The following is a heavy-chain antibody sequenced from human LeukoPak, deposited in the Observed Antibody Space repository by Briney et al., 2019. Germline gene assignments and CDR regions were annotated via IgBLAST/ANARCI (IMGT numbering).Heavy chain of an antibody. CDR3: ASGLLLVGASYDDY. CDR1: GFTFSSYE. Sequence: PGGSLRLSCAASGFTFSSYEMNWVRQAPGKGLEWVSYISSSGGTIYYADSVKGRFTISRDNAKNSLYLQMYSLRAEDTAVYYCASGLLLVGASYDDYWGQGTLVTVSS. J-gene: IGHJ4*02. CDR2: ISSSGGTI. V-gene: IGHV3-48*03. D-gene: IGHD1-26*01.